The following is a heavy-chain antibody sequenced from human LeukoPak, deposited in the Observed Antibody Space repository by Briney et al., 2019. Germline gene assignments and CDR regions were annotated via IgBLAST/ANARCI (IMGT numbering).Heavy chain of an antibody. D-gene: IGHD3-16*01. Sequence: GGSLRLSCAASGFTVSSNYMSWVRQAPGKGLKWVSVIYTGGSTYYADSVKGRFTISRDNSKNTLYLQMNSLRAEDTAVYYCARRAGGLARNNWFGPWGQGTLVTVSS. V-gene: IGHV3-66*01. J-gene: IGHJ5*02. CDR3: ARRAGGLARNNWFGP. CDR2: IYTGGST. CDR1: GFTVSSNY.